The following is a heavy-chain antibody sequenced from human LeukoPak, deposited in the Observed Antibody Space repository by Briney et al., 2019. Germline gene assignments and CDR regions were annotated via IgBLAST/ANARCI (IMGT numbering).Heavy chain of an antibody. D-gene: IGHD1-26*01. CDR1: GFTFSDYY. Sequence: AGGSLRLSCAASGFTFSDYYMGWIRQAPGKGLECVSYIRYDGGDIYYADSVKGRFTISRDNAKNSLYLQMNSLRAEDTAVYHCARDIVAAGLFFDYWGQGTPVTVSS. CDR3: ARDIVAAGLFFDY. V-gene: IGHV3-11*01. J-gene: IGHJ4*02. CDR2: IRYDGGDI.